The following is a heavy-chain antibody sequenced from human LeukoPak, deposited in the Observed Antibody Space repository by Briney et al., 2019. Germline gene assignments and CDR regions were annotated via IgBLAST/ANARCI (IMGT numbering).Heavy chain of an antibody. V-gene: IGHV3-30*18. Sequence: GGSLRLSCAASGFTFSSYGMHWARQAPGKGLEWVAVISYDGSNKYYADSVKGRFTISRDNSKNTLYLQMNSLRAEDTAVYYCAKDRLRGVIPYYFDYWGQGTLVTVSS. CDR1: GFTFSSYG. CDR2: ISYDGSNK. CDR3: AKDRLRGVIPYYFDY. D-gene: IGHD3-10*01. J-gene: IGHJ4*02.